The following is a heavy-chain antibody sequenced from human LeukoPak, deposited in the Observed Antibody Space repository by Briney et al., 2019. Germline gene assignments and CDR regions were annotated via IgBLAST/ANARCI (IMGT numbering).Heavy chain of an antibody. Sequence: SETLSLTCTVSGGSISSYYWSWIRQPPGKGLEWIGYIYYSGSTNYNPSLKSRVTISVDTSKNQFSLKLSSVTAADTAVYYCARRNYGDYVYDYWGQGTLVTVSS. CDR3: ARRNYGDYVYDY. V-gene: IGHV4-59*08. J-gene: IGHJ4*02. D-gene: IGHD4-17*01. CDR2: IYYSGST. CDR1: GGSISSYY.